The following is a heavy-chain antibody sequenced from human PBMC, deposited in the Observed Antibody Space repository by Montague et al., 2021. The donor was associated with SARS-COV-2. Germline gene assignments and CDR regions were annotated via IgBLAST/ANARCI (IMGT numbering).Heavy chain of an antibody. Sequence: SLRLSCAASGFTFSSYAMSWVRQAPGKGLEWVSTISGSGGSTYYADSVKGRFTISRDNSENTLYLQMNSLRAEDTAVYYCANDVGALLGSGSYQGYWGQGTLVTVSS. CDR2: ISGSGGST. V-gene: IGHV3-23*01. J-gene: IGHJ4*02. CDR1: GFTFSSYA. D-gene: IGHD3-10*01. CDR3: ANDVGALLGSGSYQGY.